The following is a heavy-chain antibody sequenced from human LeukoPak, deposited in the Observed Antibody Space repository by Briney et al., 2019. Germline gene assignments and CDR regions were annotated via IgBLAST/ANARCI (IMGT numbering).Heavy chain of an antibody. CDR2: ISGSGGST. J-gene: IGHJ3*02. D-gene: IGHD2-21*01. CDR3: AKDEGVMDAFDI. V-gene: IGHV3-23*01. Sequence: GGSLRLSCAASGFTVSSYAMSWVRQAPGKGLEWVSAISGSGGSTYYADSVKGRFTISRDNSKNTLYLQMNSLRAEDTAVYYCAKDEGVMDAFDIWGQGTMVTVSS. CDR1: GFTVSSYA.